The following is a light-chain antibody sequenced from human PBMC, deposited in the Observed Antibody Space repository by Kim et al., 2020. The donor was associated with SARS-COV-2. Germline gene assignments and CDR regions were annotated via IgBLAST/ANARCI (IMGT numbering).Light chain of an antibody. CDR1: QTISSY. Sequence: SASVGDRVTITCRASQTISSYLNWYQQKPGKAPKLLIYAASSLQSGVPSRFSGSGSGTDFTLTISSLQPEDFTTYYCQQSYSSPPTFGGGTKLEI. J-gene: IGKJ4*01. V-gene: IGKV1-39*01. CDR2: AAS. CDR3: QQSYSSPPT.